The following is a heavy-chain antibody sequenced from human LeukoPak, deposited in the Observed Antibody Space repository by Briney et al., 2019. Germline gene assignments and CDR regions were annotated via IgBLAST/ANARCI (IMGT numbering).Heavy chain of an antibody. Sequence: PGGSLRLSCVASGFTFSGYWMSWVRQAPGKGLEWMANIKQDGSEKYYVDSVKGRFTISRDNAKNSLYLQMNSLRAEDTAVYYCARGTYYYGSGSPETGYWGQGTLSPSPQ. CDR1: GFTFSGYW. CDR3: ARGTYYYGSGSPETGY. D-gene: IGHD3-10*01. J-gene: IGHJ4*02. CDR2: IKQDGSEK. V-gene: IGHV3-7*03.